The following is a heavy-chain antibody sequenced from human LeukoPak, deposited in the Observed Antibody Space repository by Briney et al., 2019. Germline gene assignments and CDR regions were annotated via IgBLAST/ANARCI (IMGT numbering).Heavy chain of an antibody. D-gene: IGHD5-12*01. J-gene: IGHJ4*02. CDR2: IYYSGST. Sequence: KPSETLSLTCTVSGGSVSSGSYYWSWIRQPPGKGLEWIGYIYYSGSTNYNPSLKSRVTISVDTSKNQFSLKLSSMTAADTAVYYCARDPGYSGYDWGQGTLVTVSS. CDR3: ARDPGYSGYD. CDR1: GGSVSSGSYY. V-gene: IGHV4-61*01.